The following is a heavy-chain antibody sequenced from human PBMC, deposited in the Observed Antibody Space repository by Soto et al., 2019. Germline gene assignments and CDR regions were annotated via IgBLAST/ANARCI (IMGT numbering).Heavy chain of an antibody. CDR3: ARTHYDVLTGYSSGVGV. CDR1: CTTFTNYW. Sequence: GELPKISSKGSCTTFTNYWLSWVRQMPGKGLEWMGIIYAGGSDTRYNPSFQGHVTISVDRSINTAYLQWSSLKVSDTAMYYCARTHYDVLTGYSSGVGVWGQGTTVTVSS. CDR2: IYAGGSDT. D-gene: IGHD3-9*01. J-gene: IGHJ6*02. V-gene: IGHV5-51*01.